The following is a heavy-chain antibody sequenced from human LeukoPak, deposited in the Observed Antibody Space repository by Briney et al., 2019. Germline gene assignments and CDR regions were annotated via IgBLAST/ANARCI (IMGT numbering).Heavy chain of an antibody. Sequence: ASVKVSCKASGGTFSSYAISWVRQAPGQGLEWMGRIIPIFGIANYAQKFQGRVTITADKSTSTAYMELSSLRSEDTAVYYCARDGRGYSGYDYVRYWGQGTLVTVSS. CDR2: IIPIFGIA. J-gene: IGHJ4*02. CDR1: GGTFSSYA. CDR3: ARDGRGYSGYDYVRY. V-gene: IGHV1-69*04. D-gene: IGHD5-12*01.